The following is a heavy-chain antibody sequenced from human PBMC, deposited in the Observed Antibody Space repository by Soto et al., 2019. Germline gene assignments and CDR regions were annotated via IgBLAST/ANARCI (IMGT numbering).Heavy chain of an antibody. Sequence: EVQMLESGGGLVQPGGSLRLSCAASGFTSSSYALTWVRQAPGKGLEWVSSITGSGDYTRYTDSVKGRFTITRDNAKNTLFLQMKSLRADDTAIYYCGKDPNGDYFGAFDFWGQGTMVTVSS. V-gene: IGHV3-23*01. D-gene: IGHD4-17*01. J-gene: IGHJ3*01. CDR1: GFTSSSYA. CDR3: GKDPNGDYFGAFDF. CDR2: ITGSGDYT.